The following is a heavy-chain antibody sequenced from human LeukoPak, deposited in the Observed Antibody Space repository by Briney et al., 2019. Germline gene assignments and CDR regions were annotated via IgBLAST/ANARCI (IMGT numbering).Heavy chain of an antibody. V-gene: IGHV1-69*05. D-gene: IGHD2-2*01. CDR3: ARQVSQPTQAYYYYYMDV. J-gene: IGHJ6*03. CDR1: GGTFISYA. CDR2: IIPIFGTA. Sequence: SVKVSCKASGGTFISYAISWVRQAPGQGLEWMGRIIPIFGTANYAQKFQGRVTITTDEPTSTAYMELSSLRSEDTAVYYCARQVSQPTQAYYYYYMDVWGKGTTVTVSS.